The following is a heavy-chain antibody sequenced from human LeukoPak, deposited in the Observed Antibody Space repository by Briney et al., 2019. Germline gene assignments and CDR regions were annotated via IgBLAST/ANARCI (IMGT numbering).Heavy chain of an antibody. CDR3: ARDLPTGITMARGVISNWFDP. CDR2: INPNSGGT. CDR1: GYTFTGYY. V-gene: IGHV1-2*02. J-gene: IGHJ5*02. Sequence: GASVKVSCKASGYTFTGYYMHWVRQAPGQGLEWMGWINPNSGGTNYAQKFQGRVTMTRDTSISTAYMELSRLRSDDTAVYYCARDLPTGITMARGVISNWFDPWGQGTLVTVSS. D-gene: IGHD3-10*01.